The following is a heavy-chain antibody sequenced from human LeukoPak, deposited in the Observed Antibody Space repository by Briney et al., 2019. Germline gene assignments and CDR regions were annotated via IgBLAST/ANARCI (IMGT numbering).Heavy chain of an antibody. CDR3: TKDDSSSWYDYFFDY. CDR1: GFAFSSSS. CDR2: ISGAGGSS. V-gene: IGHV3-23*01. J-gene: IGHJ4*02. Sequence: GGSLRLSCATSGFAFSSSSMSWVRQAPRKGLEWVSTISGAGGSSWYAESVKGRFTISRDNSMNSVSLQMSSLRVEDTAIYYCTKDDSSSWYDYFFDYWGQGTLVTVSS. D-gene: IGHD3-22*01.